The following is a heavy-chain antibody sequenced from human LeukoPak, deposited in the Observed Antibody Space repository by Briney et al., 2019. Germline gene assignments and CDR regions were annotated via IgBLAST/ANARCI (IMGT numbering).Heavy chain of an antibody. V-gene: IGHV3-30*03. CDR1: GFTFGTYG. Sequence: GGSLRLSCAASGFTFGTYGLDWVRQAPGKGLERVAYTSPDGSITQYADSVKGRFTISRDNSKNTLYLQLSTLTVEDTAVYFCAREASHCCHYFDYWGQGTLVTVSS. J-gene: IGHJ4*02. D-gene: IGHD2-21*02. CDR2: TSPDGSIT. CDR3: AREASHCCHYFDY.